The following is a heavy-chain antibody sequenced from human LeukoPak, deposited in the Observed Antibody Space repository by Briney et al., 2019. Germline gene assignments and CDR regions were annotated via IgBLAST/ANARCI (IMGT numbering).Heavy chain of an antibody. D-gene: IGHD1-1*01. CDR2: INQSGST. CDR1: GGSISSSSYY. V-gene: IGHV4-39*07. CDR3: ARYVPVRTGTTRASFDY. J-gene: IGHJ4*02. Sequence: SETLSLTCTVSGGSISSSSYYWGWIRQPPGTGLEWIGEINQSGSTNCDPSLKSRVSMSIDTSKSQFSLNLRSVTAADTAVYYCARYVPVRTGTTRASFDYWGQGTLVTVSS.